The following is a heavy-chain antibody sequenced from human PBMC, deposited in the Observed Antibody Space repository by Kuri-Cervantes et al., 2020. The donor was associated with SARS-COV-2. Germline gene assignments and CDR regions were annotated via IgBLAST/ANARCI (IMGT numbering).Heavy chain of an antibody. CDR1: GGSLSSGDYY. J-gene: IGHJ4*02. D-gene: IGHD5-24*01. Sequence: SETLSLTCTVSGGSLSSGDYYWTWVRQPPGKGLEWIGNIYYSGSASYNPSLKSRLTMSLDMSKSQFSLKLNSVTAADTAVYYCARSEWGDGYNEEYYFDYWGQGTLVTVSS. V-gene: IGHV4-30-4*08. CDR2: IYYSGSA. CDR3: ARSEWGDGYNEEYYFDY.